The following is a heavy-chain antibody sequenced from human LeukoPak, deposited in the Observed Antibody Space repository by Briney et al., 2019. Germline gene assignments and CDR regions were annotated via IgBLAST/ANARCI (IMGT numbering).Heavy chain of an antibody. CDR2: IKQDGSEK. Sequence: GGSLRLSCAASGFAFSSYWMSWVRQAPGKGLEWVANIKQDGSEKYYVDSVKGRFTISRDNAKNSLYLQMNSLRAEDTAVYYCARDYSSSLYYYYYYMDVWGKGTTVTVSS. V-gene: IGHV3-7*01. J-gene: IGHJ6*03. CDR1: GFAFSSYW. CDR3: ARDYSSSLYYYYYYMDV. D-gene: IGHD6-6*01.